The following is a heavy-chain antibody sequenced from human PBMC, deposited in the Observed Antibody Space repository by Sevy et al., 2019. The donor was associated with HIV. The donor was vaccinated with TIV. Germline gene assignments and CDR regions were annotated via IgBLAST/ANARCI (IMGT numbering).Heavy chain of an antibody. J-gene: IGHJ3*02. CDR1: GFTFSSYT. V-gene: IGHV3-21*01. D-gene: IGHD2-2*02. Sequence: GGSLTLSCAASGFTFSSYTMNWVRQAPGKGLEWVSSISSISNYIYYADSVKGRFTVSRDNAKNSLYLQMNSLRAEDTAVYYCARNNCSITNCYMGDAFDIWGQGTMVTVSS. CDR2: ISSISNYI. CDR3: ARNNCSITNCYMGDAFDI.